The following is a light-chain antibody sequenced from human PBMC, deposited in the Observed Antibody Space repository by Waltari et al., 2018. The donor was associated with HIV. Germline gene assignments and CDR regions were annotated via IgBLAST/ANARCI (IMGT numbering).Light chain of an antibody. CDR1: PSISDW. CDR3: QHYNSYSYT. Sequence: DIQMTQSPSTLSASVGDRVTITCRASPSISDWLAWYQQKPGKAPNLLIYKTSSLESGVPSRFSGSGSGTEFTLTISSLQPDDSATYFCQHYNSYSYTFGQGTQLDIK. J-gene: IGKJ2*01. V-gene: IGKV1-5*03. CDR2: KTS.